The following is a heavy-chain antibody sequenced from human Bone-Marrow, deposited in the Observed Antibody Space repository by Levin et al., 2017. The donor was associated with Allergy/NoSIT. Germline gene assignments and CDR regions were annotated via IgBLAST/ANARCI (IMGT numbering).Heavy chain of an antibody. D-gene: IGHD3-9*01. V-gene: IGHV3-23*01. J-gene: IGHJ3*02. CDR2: FSSGGGTT. CDR3: AKEVLSRIYVLNAVDM. Sequence: GGSLRLSCVASGFTFSTYSMSWVRQAPGKGLEWVSSFSSGGGTTYYADFVHGRFTISRDTSTNPLYLQMNHLRAEDTAVYYCAKEVLSRIYVLNAVDMWGEGTMVTV. CDR1: GFTFSTYS.